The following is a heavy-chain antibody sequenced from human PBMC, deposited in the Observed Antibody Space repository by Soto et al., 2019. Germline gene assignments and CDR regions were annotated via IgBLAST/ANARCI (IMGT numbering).Heavy chain of an antibody. J-gene: IGHJ4*02. CDR3: VRDYGYYVFEY. CDR1: GFTFSHHW. Sequence: DVELVESGGGLVQPGGSLRLSCAASGFTFSHHWMGWVRQAPGKGLEWLATINQDGSQKYYVDSVKGRFTISRDNAQXXXXXXMNSLGAEDTAVYFCVRDYGYYVFEYWGQGTLVAVSS. CDR2: INQDGSQK. D-gene: IGHD5-18*01. V-gene: IGHV3-7*01.